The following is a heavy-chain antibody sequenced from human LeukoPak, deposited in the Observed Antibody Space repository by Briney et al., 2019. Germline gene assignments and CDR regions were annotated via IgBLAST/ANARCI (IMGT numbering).Heavy chain of an antibody. V-gene: IGHV4-39*07. D-gene: IGHD3-10*01. J-gene: IGHJ3*02. CDR3: ARVGSEAVLWFGEFTDAFDI. Sequence: SETLSLTCTVSGGSISSSSYYWGWIRQPPGKGLEWIGSIYYSGSTYYNPSLKGRVTISVDTSKNQFSPKLSSVTAADTAVYYCARVGSEAVLWFGEFTDAFDIWGQGTMVTVSS. CDR1: GGSISSSSYY. CDR2: IYYSGST.